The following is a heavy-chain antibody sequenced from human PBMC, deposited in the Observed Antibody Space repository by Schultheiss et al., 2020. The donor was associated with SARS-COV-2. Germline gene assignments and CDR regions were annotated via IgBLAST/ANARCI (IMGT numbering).Heavy chain of an antibody. CDR3: ARDRGYDFWSGYYAYYYGMDV. CDR1: GFTFSSYG. Sequence: GGSLRLSCAASGFTFSSYGMHWVRQAPGKGLEWVAVISYDGSNKYYADSVKGRFTISRDNSKNTLYLQMNSLRAEDTAVYYCARDRGYDFWSGYYAYYYGMDVWGQGTTVTVSS. D-gene: IGHD3-3*01. V-gene: IGHV3-30*03. J-gene: IGHJ6*02. CDR2: ISYDGSNK.